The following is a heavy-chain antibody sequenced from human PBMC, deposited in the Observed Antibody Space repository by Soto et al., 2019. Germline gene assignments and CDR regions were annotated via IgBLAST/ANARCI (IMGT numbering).Heavy chain of an antibody. Sequence: WQTRPRTATASVGTIRSPSWTWFRPPPGKGLEWIGYIYHSGSANYNPSLKSRVTISVYTSNNQFSLKLSSVTAADTAVYYCARLRDGNAWFPDYLVQGNLVTVSS. CDR3: ARLRDGNAWFPDY. J-gene: IGHJ4*02. V-gene: IGHV4-59*11. CDR2: IYHSGSA. D-gene: IGHD6-19*01. CDR1: VGTIRSPS.